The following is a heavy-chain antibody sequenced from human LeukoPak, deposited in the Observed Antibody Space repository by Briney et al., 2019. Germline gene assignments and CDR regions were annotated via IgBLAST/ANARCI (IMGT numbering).Heavy chain of an antibody. CDR1: GFTFSDYY. CDR3: ARGEYYYGSGSYYTDAFDI. CDR2: ISSSGSTI. V-gene: IGHV3-11*01. D-gene: IGHD3-10*01. Sequence: GGSLRLSCAASGFTFSDYYMSWIRQAPGKGLEWVSYISSSGSTIYYADSVKGRFTISRDNAKNSLYLQMNSLRAEDTAVYYCARGEYYYGSGSYYTDAFDIWGQGTTVTVSS. J-gene: IGHJ3*02.